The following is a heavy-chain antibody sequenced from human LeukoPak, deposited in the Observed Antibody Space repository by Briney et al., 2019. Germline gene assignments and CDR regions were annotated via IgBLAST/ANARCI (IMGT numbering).Heavy chain of an antibody. D-gene: IGHD6-19*01. CDR1: GFTFDDYG. CDR2: INWSGDST. J-gene: IGHJ6*03. Sequence: PGGSLRLSCAAYGFTFDDYGMSWVRQAPGKGLEWVSGINWSGDSTGYADSVKGRFTISRDNAKNSLYLQMNSLRAEDTALYYCVRARGSGWYFYMDVWGKGTTVTVSS. CDR3: VRARGSGWYFYMDV. V-gene: IGHV3-20*04.